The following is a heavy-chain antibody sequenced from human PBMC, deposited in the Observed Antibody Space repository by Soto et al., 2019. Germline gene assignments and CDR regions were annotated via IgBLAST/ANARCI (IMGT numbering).Heavy chain of an antibody. D-gene: IGHD2-21*01. CDR3: VKGGEDIPRLYGMDV. CDR1: GFSFRTHT. V-gene: IGHV3-21*06. CDR2: ISTGGTYL. J-gene: IGHJ6*01. Sequence: GGALRLSCVASGFSFRTHTLVWVRQAPGKGLEWDSYISTGGTYLEYAHSVKGRFTISRDDAADSVFLQMNILKGDDTAVYYCVKGGEDIPRLYGMDVWGQGTTVTVSS.